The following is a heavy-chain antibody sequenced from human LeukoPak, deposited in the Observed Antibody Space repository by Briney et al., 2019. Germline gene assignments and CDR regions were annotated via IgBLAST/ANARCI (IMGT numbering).Heavy chain of an antibody. CDR1: GFTFSSYA. V-gene: IGHV3-30*04. CDR3: ARDPDY. J-gene: IGHJ4*02. Sequence: GGSLRLSCAASGFTFSSYAMHWVRQAPGKGLEWVAVISYGGSNKYYADSAKGRFTISRDNSKNTLYLQMNSLRAEDTAVYYCARDPDYWGQGTLVTVSS. CDR2: ISYGGSNK.